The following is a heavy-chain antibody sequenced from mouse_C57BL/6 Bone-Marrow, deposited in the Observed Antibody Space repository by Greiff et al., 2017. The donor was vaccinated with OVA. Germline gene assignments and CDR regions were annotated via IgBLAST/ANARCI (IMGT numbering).Heavy chain of an antibody. V-gene: IGHV1-64*01. CDR3: ARCYYDYDGAY. D-gene: IGHD2-4*01. Sequence: QVQLQQPGAELVKPGASVKLSCKASGYTFTSYWMPWVKQRPGQGLEWIGMIHPNSGSTNYNEKFKSKATLTVDKSSSTAYMQLSSLTSEDSAVYYCARCYYDYDGAYWGQGTLVTVSA. CDR1: GYTFTSYW. J-gene: IGHJ3*01. CDR2: IHPNSGST.